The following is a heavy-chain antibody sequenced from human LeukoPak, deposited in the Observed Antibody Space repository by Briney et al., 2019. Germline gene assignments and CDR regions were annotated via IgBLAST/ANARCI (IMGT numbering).Heavy chain of an antibody. CDR1: GFTFSSYG. V-gene: IGHV3-30*03. J-gene: IGHJ6*02. CDR3: AGVEMATITEFYYYGIDV. Sequence: GGSLRLSCAASGFTFSSYGMHWVRQAPGKGLEWVAVISYDGSNKYYADSVKGRFTISRDNSKNTLYLQMNSLRAEDTAVYYCAGVEMATITEFYYYGIDVWGQGTTVTVSS. D-gene: IGHD5-24*01. CDR2: ISYDGSNK.